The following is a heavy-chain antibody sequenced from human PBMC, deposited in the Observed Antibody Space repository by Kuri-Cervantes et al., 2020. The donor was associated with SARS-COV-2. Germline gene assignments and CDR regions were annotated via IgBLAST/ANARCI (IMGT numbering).Heavy chain of an antibody. CDR1: GYSFTTYW. J-gene: IGHJ4*02. CDR3: ARRIAVAGTSGARFDY. Sequence: GGSLRLSYKGSGYSFTTYWIGWVRQVPGKGLEWMGIIFPYDSDTTYSPSFQGQVTISADKAISTTYLHWRSLKASDTAMYYCARRIAVAGTSGARFDYWGQGTLVTVSS. CDR2: IFPYDSDT. V-gene: IGHV5-51*01. D-gene: IGHD6-19*01.